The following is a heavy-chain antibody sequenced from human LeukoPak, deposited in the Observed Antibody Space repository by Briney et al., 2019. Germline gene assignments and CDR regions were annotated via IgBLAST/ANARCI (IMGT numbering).Heavy chain of an antibody. CDR2: VNHSGYT. D-gene: IGHD4-17*01. CDR1: GTSFTSYY. V-gene: IGHV4-34*01. CDR3: ARMTTGHDY. Sequence: PSETQSLTCGVSGTSFTSYYWSWVRQTPGKGLEWIGEVNHSGYTNMNPSLKSRVTISVDTSKNQFSLMMTSVTAADTAVYFCARMTTGHDYWGQGTLVAVSS. J-gene: IGHJ4*02.